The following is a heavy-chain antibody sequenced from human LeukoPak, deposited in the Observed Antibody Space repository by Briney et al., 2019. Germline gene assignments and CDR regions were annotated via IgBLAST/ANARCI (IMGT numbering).Heavy chain of an antibody. J-gene: IGHJ4*02. V-gene: IGHV3-33*01. CDR2: IWYDGSNK. D-gene: IGHD4-17*01. Sequence: GGSLRLSCAASGFTFSSYGMHWGRQAPGKGLEWVAVIWYDGSNKYYADSVKGRFTISRDNSKNTLYLQMNSLRAEDTAVYYCARNHDYGGVDYFDYWGQGTLVTVSS. CDR3: ARNHDYGGVDYFDY. CDR1: GFTFSSYG.